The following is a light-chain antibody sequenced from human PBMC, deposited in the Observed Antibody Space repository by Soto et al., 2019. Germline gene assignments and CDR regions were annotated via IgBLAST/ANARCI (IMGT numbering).Light chain of an antibody. J-gene: IGKJ1*01. CDR3: QKYDNRRTWT. CDR2: DAS. V-gene: IGKV1-33*01. CDR1: QYIRNY. Sequence: DIQMTQSPSSLSASVGYRVTITCQASQYIRNYLNWYQQKPGKAPKLLIYDASNLETGVPSRFSGSGSGTDFTFTSSSLQPEDIATYYCQKYDNRRTWTVGQGTKVEIK.